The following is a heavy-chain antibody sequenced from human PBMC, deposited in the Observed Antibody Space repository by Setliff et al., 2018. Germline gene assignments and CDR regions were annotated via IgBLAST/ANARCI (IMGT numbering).Heavy chain of an antibody. V-gene: IGHV1-3*01. CDR2: INAGNGXX. D-gene: IGHD1-26*01. Sequence: GASVKVSCKASGYTFSSYAMHWVRQAPGQRLEWMGWINAGNGXXXYXXXXXXXVPITRDTSASTAYMELSSLRSEDTAVYHCARKRLGWEQLYAFDIWGQGTMVTVSS. J-gene: IGHJ3*02. CDR3: ARKRLGWEQLYAFDI. CDR1: GYTFSSYA.